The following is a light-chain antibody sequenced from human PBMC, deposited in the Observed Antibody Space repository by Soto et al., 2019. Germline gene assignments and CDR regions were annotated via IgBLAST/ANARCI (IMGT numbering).Light chain of an antibody. CDR3: QKCDSAPPFT. CDR2: AAS. Sequence: DIQMTQSPSSLSAAVGDRVTITCRASQGISNHLAWYQHKPGRVSKLLIYAASTLQSGVRSRFSGSGSGTDFPLTISSLQPDDVATYYCQKCDSAPPFTFGPGTKV. J-gene: IGKJ3*01. V-gene: IGKV1-27*01. CDR1: QGISNH.